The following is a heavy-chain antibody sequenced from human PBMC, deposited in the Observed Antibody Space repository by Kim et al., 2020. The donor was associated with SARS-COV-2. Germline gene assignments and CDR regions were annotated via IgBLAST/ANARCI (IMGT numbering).Heavy chain of an antibody. Sequence: SETLSLTCTVSGGSIISTNYYWDWIRQPPGKDLEWIGSIYHSGSTYYNPSLKSRVTISVDMSNNQFSLRLSSVTATDTAVYYCATHVQYQLLSTYNWFDPWGQGTLVTVSS. D-gene: IGHD2-2*01. CDR3: ATHVQYQLLSTYNWFDP. CDR2: IYHSGST. J-gene: IGHJ5*02. CDR1: GGSIISTNYY. V-gene: IGHV4-39*01.